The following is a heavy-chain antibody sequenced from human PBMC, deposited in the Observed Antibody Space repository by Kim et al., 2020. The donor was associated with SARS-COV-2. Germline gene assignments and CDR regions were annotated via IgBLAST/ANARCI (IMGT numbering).Heavy chain of an antibody. CDR2: IYPGDSDT. CDR1: GYSFTDYW. Sequence: GESLKISCKASGYSFTDYWIGWVRQMPGKGLEWMGIIYPGDSDTRYSPSFQGHVTISADKSISTAYLQWRSLKASDTAMYYYARSSSYCSSTTCPPWNGM. V-gene: IGHV5-51*01. J-gene: IGHJ6*01. D-gene: IGHD2-2*01. CDR3: ARSSSYCSSTTCPPWNGM.